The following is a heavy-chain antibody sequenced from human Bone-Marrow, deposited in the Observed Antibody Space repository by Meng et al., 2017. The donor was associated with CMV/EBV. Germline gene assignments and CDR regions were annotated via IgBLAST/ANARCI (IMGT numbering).Heavy chain of an antibody. CDR3: ARDEGGIDY. Sequence: GESLKISCVASGFSLNSYDMNWVRQAPGKGLEWVSHISSSGSTRHYADSVKGRFTISRDNAKNSLYLQMNSLRAEDTALYYCARDEGGIDYWGQGTLVTVSS. CDR1: GFSLNSYD. J-gene: IGHJ4*02. D-gene: IGHD3-16*01. CDR2: ISSSGSTR. V-gene: IGHV3-48*03.